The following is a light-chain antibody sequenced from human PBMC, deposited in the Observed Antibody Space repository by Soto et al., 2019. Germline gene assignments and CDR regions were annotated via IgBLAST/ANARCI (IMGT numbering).Light chain of an antibody. V-gene: IGKV1-6*01. CDR3: LHDYNFPRT. Sequence: AIQITQSPSSLSASVGDTVTISCRASQGIRRDLSWYQQKKGKAPNILIYSASELQNGVPSRFRGSGSGTDFTLTISGLQPEDFVTYYCLHDYNFPRTFGQGTKVDIK. CDR2: SAS. J-gene: IGKJ1*01. CDR1: QGIRRD.